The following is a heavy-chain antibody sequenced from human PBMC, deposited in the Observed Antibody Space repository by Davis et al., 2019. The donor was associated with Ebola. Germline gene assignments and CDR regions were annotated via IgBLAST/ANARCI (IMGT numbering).Heavy chain of an antibody. V-gene: IGHV3-49*04. CDR2: IRSKAYGGTT. J-gene: IGHJ6*04. CDR3: TRDLKQPPPSYYYGMDV. D-gene: IGHD6-13*01. CDR1: GFTFGDYA. Sequence: GESLKISCTASGFTFGDYAMSWVRQAPGKGLEWVGFIRSKAYGGTTEYAASVKGRFTISRDGSKSIAYLQMNSLKTEDTAVYYCTRDLKQPPPSYYYGMDVWGKGTTVTVSS.